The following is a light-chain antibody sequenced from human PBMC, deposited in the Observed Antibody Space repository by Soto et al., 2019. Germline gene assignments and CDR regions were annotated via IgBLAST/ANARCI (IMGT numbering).Light chain of an antibody. CDR3: QQSCSTPPT. CDR1: QSISSY. J-gene: IGKJ1*01. Sequence: DIQMTQSPSSLSASVGDRVTITCRASQSISSYLNWYQQKPGKAPKLLIYAASSLQSGVPSRFSGSGSGTDFTLPISSLQPEDFAAYYCQQSCSTPPTFGQGTKVE. V-gene: IGKV1-39*01. CDR2: AAS.